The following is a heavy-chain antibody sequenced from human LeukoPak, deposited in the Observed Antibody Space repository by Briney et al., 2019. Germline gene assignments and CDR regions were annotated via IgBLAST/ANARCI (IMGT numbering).Heavy chain of an antibody. CDR1: GGSFSGYY. V-gene: IGHV4-34*01. J-gene: IGHJ2*01. CDR2: INHSGST. Sequence: SETLSLTCAVYGGSFSGYYWSWIRQPPGKGLEWIGEINHSGSTNYNPSLKSRVTISVDTSKNQFSLKLSSVTAADTAVYYCARGTWGRRLYWYFDLWGRGTLVTVSS. D-gene: IGHD3-16*01. CDR3: ARGTWGRRLYWYFDL.